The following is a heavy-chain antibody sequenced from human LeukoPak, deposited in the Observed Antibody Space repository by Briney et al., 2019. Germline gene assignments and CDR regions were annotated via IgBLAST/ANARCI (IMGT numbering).Heavy chain of an antibody. Sequence: ASVKVSCKASGYTFTSYGISWVRQAPGQGLEWMGWISAYNGNTNYAQKLQGRVTMTTDTSTSTAYMELRSLRSDDTAVYYCARASDWYSSSWYFDYWGQGTLVTVSS. CDR3: ARASDWYSSSWYFDY. V-gene: IGHV1-18*01. CDR1: GYTFTSYG. CDR2: ISAYNGNT. D-gene: IGHD6-13*01. J-gene: IGHJ4*02.